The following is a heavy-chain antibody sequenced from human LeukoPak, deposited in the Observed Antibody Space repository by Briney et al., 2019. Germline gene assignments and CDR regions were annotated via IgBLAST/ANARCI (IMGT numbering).Heavy chain of an antibody. J-gene: IGHJ4*02. CDR3: VRHGVGSSWFGFDY. CDR1: GYIFTTNW. D-gene: IGHD6-13*01. CDR2: IYPGDSDP. Sequence: GESLKISCKGSGYIFTTNWIGWVRQMPGKGLEWMGIIYPGDSDPRYSPSFQGQVTISADKSISTAYLQWSSLKASDSAMYYCVRHGVGSSWFGFDYWGRGPLVTVSS. V-gene: IGHV5-51*01.